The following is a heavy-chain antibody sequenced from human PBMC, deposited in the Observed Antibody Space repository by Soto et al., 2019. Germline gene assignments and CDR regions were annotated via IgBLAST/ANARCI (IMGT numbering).Heavy chain of an antibody. V-gene: IGHV3-30-3*01. CDR3: ARAPSGSYPEFDY. J-gene: IGHJ4*02. Sequence: GGSLRLSCAASGFIFSSYTMHWVRQAPGKGLEWVGVITYDGSNQYYADSVKGRFTISRDNSRNMLFLQMNSLRPDDTAVYYCARAPSGSYPEFDYWGQGALVTVSS. CDR1: GFIFSSYT. D-gene: IGHD1-26*01. CDR2: ITYDGSNQ.